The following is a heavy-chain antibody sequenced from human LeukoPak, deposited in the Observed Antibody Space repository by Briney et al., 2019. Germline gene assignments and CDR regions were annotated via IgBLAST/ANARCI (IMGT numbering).Heavy chain of an antibody. CDR1: GGTFSNYA. J-gene: IGHJ4*02. D-gene: IGHD3-10*01. V-gene: IGHV1-69*13. CDR2: IVPIFPAA. CDR3: ARGNYYGSWNYYHVEYFDY. Sequence: SVKVSCKTSGGTFSNYAISWLRQAPGQGLEWVGGIVPIFPAASYAQKFQGRVTITADESTSTAYMDLSSLRSEDTAVYYCARGNYYGSWNYYHVEYFDYWGQGTLVTVSS.